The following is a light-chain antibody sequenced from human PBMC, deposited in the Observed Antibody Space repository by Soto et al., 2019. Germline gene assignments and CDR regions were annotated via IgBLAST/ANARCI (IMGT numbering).Light chain of an antibody. CDR1: QSIQPW. Sequence: DIQMTQSPSTLSASVGDRVTISCRASQSIQPWLAWYQQKPGKAPNLLIFDASDLASGVSSRFSGSGSGAEFTLTISSLQADDFATYYCQQYASYPYTFGRGTRLEIK. V-gene: IGKV1-5*01. J-gene: IGKJ2*01. CDR3: QQYASYPYT. CDR2: DAS.